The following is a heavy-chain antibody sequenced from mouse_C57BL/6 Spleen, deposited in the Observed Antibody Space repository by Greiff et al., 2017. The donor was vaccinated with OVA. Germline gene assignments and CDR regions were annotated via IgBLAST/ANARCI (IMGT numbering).Heavy chain of an antibody. D-gene: IGHD1-1*01. J-gene: IGHJ1*03. CDR1: GFTFSSYA. CDR3: ARVITTVVGVRWYFDV. Sequence: EVMLVESGGGLVKPGGSLKLSCAASGFTFSSYAMSWVRQTPEKRLEWVATISDGGSYTYYPDNVKGRFTISRDNAKNNLYLQMSHLKSEDTAMYYCARVITTVVGVRWYFDVWGTGTTVTVSS. CDR2: ISDGGSYT. V-gene: IGHV5-4*03.